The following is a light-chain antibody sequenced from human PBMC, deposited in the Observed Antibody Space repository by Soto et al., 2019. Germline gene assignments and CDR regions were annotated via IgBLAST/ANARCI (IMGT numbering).Light chain of an antibody. CDR3: QQNDNWPRT. Sequence: EIVMTQSPATLSVSPGERATLSCRASQTIDNTLAWYQRKPGQAPRLLIYDASTRATGVPARFSGSGSGTEFTLTINSLQSEDSAVYYCQQNDNWPRTFGQGTKVDIK. CDR1: QTIDNT. V-gene: IGKV3-15*01. CDR2: DAS. J-gene: IGKJ1*01.